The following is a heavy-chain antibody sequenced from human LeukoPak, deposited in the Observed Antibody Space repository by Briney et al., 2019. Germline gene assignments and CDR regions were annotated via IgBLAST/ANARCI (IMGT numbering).Heavy chain of an antibody. CDR2: ISGSGGST. V-gene: IGHV3-23*01. CDR3: AKTPGVTTVTQLDY. D-gene: IGHD4-17*01. Sequence: PGGSLRLSCAASGFTFSRYAMNWVRQAPGKGLEWVSTISGSGGSTYYADSVKGRFTISRDNSKNTLYLQMNSLRAEDTAVYYCAKTPGVTTVTQLDYWGQGTLVTVSS. CDR1: GFTFSRYA. J-gene: IGHJ4*02.